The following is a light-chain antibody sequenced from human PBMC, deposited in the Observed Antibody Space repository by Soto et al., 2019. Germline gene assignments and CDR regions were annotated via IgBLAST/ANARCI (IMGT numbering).Light chain of an antibody. J-gene: IGKJ5*01. CDR2: KVS. CDR3: QQRSNWIT. CDR1: QSLVHSDGNTY. Sequence: DIVMTQSPLSLPVTPGEPASISCRSSQSLVHSDGNTYLNWFQQRPGQSPRRLIYKVSNRDSGVPARFSGSGSGTDFTLTISSLEPEDFAVYYCQQRSNWITFGQGTRLEIK. V-gene: IGKV2-30*02.